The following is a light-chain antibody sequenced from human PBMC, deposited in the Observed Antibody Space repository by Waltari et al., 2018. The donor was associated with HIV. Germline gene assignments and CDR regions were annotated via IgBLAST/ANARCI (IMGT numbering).Light chain of an antibody. CDR1: TTAVGAYAY. CDR2: EVT. Sequence: QSALTQPASVSGSPGQSITISCTGTTTAVGAYAYVSWYHQHPGKAPKLVIYEVTNRPSGVSNRFSGSKSGITASLTISGLQTEDEADYYCSSYTTISILIFGGGTKLTVL. V-gene: IGLV2-14*01. J-gene: IGLJ2*01. CDR3: SSYTTISILI.